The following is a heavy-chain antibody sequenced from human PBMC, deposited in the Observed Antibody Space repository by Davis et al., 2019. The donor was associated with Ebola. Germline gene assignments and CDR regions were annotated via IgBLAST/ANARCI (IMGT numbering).Heavy chain of an antibody. D-gene: IGHD1-1*01. CDR3: ARLRGSLYLHY. J-gene: IGHJ4*02. CDR1: GGSISTSSYY. V-gene: IGHV4-39*01. Sequence: MPSETLSLTCTVSGGSISTSSYYWGWIRQPPGKGLEWIGSIFYSGSTLYNPSLKSRVTMSVDTSKNQFSLKLKSVTAADTAVYYCARLRGSLYLHYWGQGTLVSVSS. CDR2: IFYSGST.